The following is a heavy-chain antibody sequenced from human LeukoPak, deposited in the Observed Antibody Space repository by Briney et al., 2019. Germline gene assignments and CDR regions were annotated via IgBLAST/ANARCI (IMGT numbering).Heavy chain of an antibody. D-gene: IGHD1-1*01. J-gene: IGHJ4*02. V-gene: IGHV3-7*04. CDR2: IQPEGNEK. CDR1: GFTFTNFW. CDR3: ARGDDSSGDH. Sequence: GRSLRLSWAVAGFTFTNFWMSWVRQAPGRWMEWVAKIQPEGNEKYHVESVKGRLTISRDNTNNLLCLQMDGLTVEDTAVYYCARGDDSSGDHWGQGTLVTVSS.